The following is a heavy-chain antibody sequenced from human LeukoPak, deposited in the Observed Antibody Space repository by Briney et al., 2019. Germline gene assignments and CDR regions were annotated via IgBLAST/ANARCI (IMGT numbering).Heavy chain of an antibody. D-gene: IGHD6-25*01. CDR3: ARDGSGFYYYYYMDV. CDR1: GFNFTDYS. J-gene: IGHJ6*03. V-gene: IGHV3-21*01. Sequence: PGGSLRLSCAASGFNFTDYSMTWVRQAPGKGLEWVSSISTVSTYTFYSDSVKGRFTISRDNRKNTLYLQMSSLRAEDTAVYYRARDGSGFYYYYYMDVWGRGTAVTVSS. CDR2: ISTVSTYT.